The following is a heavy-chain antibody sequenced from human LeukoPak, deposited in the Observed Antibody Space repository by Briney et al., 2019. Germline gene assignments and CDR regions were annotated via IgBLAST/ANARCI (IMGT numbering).Heavy chain of an antibody. CDR2: ISYDGSNK. J-gene: IGHJ4*02. Sequence: PGGSLRLSCAASGFTFSSYAMHWVRQAPGKGLEWVAVISYDGSNKYYADSVKGRFTISRDNSKNTLYLQMNSLRAEDTAVYYCARDEGYYFDYWGQGTLVTVSP. V-gene: IGHV3-30-3*01. CDR3: ARDEGYYFDY. CDR1: GFTFSSYA.